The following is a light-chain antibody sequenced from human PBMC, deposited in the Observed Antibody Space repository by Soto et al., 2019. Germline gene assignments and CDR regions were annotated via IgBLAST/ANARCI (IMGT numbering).Light chain of an antibody. CDR3: QQYGSSPPWT. Sequence: EIVLTQSPGTLSLSPGERATLSCMASQSVSSSSLAWYQQKPGQAPRLLIYGASSRATGIPDRFSGSGSVTDFTLTIIRLEPEDFAVYYCQQYGSSPPWTFGQGTKVEIK. CDR1: QSVSSSS. CDR2: GAS. J-gene: IGKJ1*01. V-gene: IGKV3-20*01.